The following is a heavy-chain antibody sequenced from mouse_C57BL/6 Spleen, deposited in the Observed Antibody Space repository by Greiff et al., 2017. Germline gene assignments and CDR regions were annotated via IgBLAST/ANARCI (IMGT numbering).Heavy chain of an antibody. Sequence: DVMLVESGGGLVKPGGSLKLSCAASGFTFSDYGMHWVRQAPEKGLEWVAYISSGSSTIYYADTVKGRFTLYRDNAKNTLFLQMTSLRSEDTAMYYCERGGNWDYLDYWGQGTTLTVSS. CDR1: GFTFSDYG. D-gene: IGHD4-1*01. CDR2: ISSGSSTI. CDR3: ERGGNWDYLDY. J-gene: IGHJ2*01. V-gene: IGHV5-17*01.